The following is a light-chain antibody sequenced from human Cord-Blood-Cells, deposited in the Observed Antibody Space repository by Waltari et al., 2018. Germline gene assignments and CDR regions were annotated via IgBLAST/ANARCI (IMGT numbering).Light chain of an antibody. CDR1: QSISSW. CDR3: QQYNSYSGT. CDR2: DAS. Sequence: DIQMTQFPSTLAASVGDRVTLTCRVSQSISSWLAWYQQKPGNAPKLLFYDASSLESGVPSSFSGSGFGTEFTLMISRLQPDDFCTYYCQQYNSYSGTFGQGTKVEIK. V-gene: IGKV1-5*01. J-gene: IGKJ1*01.